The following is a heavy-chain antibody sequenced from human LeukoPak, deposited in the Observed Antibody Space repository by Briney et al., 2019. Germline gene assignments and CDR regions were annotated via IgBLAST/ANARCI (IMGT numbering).Heavy chain of an antibody. CDR3: ARGLEMATYDAFDI. Sequence: GGSLRLSCAASGFTFSSYAISWVRQAPGQGLEWMGGIIPIFGTANYAQKFQGRVTITADKSTSTAYMELSSLRSEDTAVYYCARGLEMATYDAFDIWGQGTMVTVSS. CDR2: IIPIFGTA. J-gene: IGHJ3*02. D-gene: IGHD5-24*01. V-gene: IGHV1-69*06. CDR1: GFTFSSYA.